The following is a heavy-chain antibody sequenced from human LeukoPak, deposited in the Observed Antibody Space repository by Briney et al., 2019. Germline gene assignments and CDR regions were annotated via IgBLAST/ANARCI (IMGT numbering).Heavy chain of an antibody. CDR3: ARWGQGYCSGGSCYRNWFDP. CDR2: IYYSGST. CDR1: GGSISSYY. Sequence: SETLSLTCTVSGGSISSYYRSWIGQPPGKGLEWIGYIYYSGSTNYNPSLKSRVTISVDTSKNQFSLKLSSVTAADTAVYYCARWGQGYCSGGSCYRNWFDPWGQGTLVTVSS. J-gene: IGHJ5*02. V-gene: IGHV4-59*01. D-gene: IGHD2-15*01.